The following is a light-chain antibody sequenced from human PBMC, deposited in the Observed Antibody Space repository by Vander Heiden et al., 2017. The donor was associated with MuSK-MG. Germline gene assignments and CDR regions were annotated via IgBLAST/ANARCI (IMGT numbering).Light chain of an antibody. J-gene: IGLJ2*01. V-gene: IGLV1-44*01. CDR3: AAWDDSLNGVV. CDR1: SSNIGSNT. Sequence: QSVLTQPPSASGTPGQRVTIACSGSSSNIGSNTVNWYHQLPGTAPKLLLYSNNQRPSGVPDRFSGSKSGTSASLAISGLQSEDEADYYCAAWDDSLNGVVFGGGTKLTVL. CDR2: SNN.